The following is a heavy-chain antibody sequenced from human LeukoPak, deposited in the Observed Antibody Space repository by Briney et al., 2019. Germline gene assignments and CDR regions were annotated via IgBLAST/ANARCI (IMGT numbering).Heavy chain of an antibody. V-gene: IGHV3-21*01. CDR2: ISSSSSYI. Sequence: GGSLRLSCAASGFTFSSYSMNWVRQAPGKGLEWVSSISSSSSYIYYADSVKGRFTISRDNAKNSLYLQMNSLRAEDTAVYYCARNGRSYYYYYMDVWGKGTTVTVSS. CDR1: GFTFSSYS. CDR3: ARNGRSYYYYYMDV. J-gene: IGHJ6*03.